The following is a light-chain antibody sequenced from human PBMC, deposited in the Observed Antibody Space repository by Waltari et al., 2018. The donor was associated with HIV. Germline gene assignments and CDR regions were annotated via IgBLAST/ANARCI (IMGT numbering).Light chain of an antibody. V-gene: IGLV2-8*01. J-gene: IGLJ2*01. Sequence: QSALTQPPSASGSPGQSLTISCTGTSSDVGGYNYVSWYQQHQGKAPTLMIYEVTKRPSGVPDRCSGSKSGNTASLTVSGLQAEDEAEYYCSSYVGSSNVVFGGGTKLTVL. CDR3: SSYVGSSNVV. CDR1: SSDVGGYNY. CDR2: EVT.